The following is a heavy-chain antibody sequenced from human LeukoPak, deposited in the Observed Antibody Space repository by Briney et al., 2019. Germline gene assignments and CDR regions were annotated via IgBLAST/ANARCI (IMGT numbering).Heavy chain of an antibody. J-gene: IGHJ6*03. Sequence: PGGSLRLSCAASGFTFSSYGMYWVRQAPGKGLEWVAIISYDGSNEEYVDSVKGRFTISRDNTKNSLYLQMNSLRVEDTAVYYCAKGRGYNYVPGAMDVWGKGTTVTVSS. D-gene: IGHD5-18*01. V-gene: IGHV3-30*18. CDR1: GFTFSSYG. CDR2: ISYDGSNE. CDR3: AKGRGYNYVPGAMDV.